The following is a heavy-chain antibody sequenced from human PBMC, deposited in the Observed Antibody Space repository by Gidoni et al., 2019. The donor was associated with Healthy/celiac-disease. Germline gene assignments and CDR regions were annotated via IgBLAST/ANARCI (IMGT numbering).Heavy chain of an antibody. J-gene: IGHJ4*02. Sequence: EVLLVESGGGLVQPGRSLRFSCTASGFTFGDYAMSWVRQAPGKGLEWVGFIRSKAYGGTTEYAASVKGRFTISRDDSKSIAYLQMNSLKTEDTAVYYCTRVSTGAAAGCFDYWGQGTLVTVSS. CDR1: GFTFGDYA. CDR2: IRSKAYGGTT. V-gene: IGHV3-49*04. D-gene: IGHD6-13*01. CDR3: TRVSTGAAAGCFDY.